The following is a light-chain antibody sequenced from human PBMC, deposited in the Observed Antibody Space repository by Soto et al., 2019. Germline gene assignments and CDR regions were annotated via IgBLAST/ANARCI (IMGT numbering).Light chain of an antibody. CDR2: AAS. V-gene: IGKV3-20*01. CDR3: QQYGNSRWT. CDR1: QSVSSTY. J-gene: IGKJ1*01. Sequence: EIVLTQSPDTLSLFPGERATLSCRASQSVSSTYLAWYQQKPGQAPRPLISAASSRATGTPDRFSGSGSGTDFTLTSSRLEPEDFAVYYCQQYGNSRWTFGQGTKVEI.